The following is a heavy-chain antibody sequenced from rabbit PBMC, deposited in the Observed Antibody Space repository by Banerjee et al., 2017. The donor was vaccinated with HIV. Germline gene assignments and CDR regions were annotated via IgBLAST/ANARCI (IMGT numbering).Heavy chain of an antibody. CDR1: GFDFSSNA. CDR2: INTSSGNT. J-gene: IGHJ4*01. Sequence: QEQLVESGGGLVQPEGSLTLTCKASGFDFSSNAMCWVRQAPGKGPEWIACINTSSGNTVYATWAKGRFTISRTSSTTVTLQMTSLTAADTATYFCARDLAGVIGWNFGLWGQGTLVTV. D-gene: IGHD4-1*01. CDR3: ARDLAGVIGWNFGL. V-gene: IGHV1S47*01.